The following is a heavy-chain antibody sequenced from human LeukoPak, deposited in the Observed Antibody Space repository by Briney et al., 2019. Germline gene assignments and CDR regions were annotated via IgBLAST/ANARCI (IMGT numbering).Heavy chain of an antibody. Sequence: GGSLRLSCAASGFSFSGHWMHWARQLPGKGLVWVSRISPTGSTTSYADSVKGRFTVSRDNAKNTLYLQANNLRAEDTAVYYCARGPSSNWSGLDFWGQGTLLTVSS. CDR1: GFSFSGHW. J-gene: IGHJ4*02. D-gene: IGHD6-13*01. CDR3: ARGPSSNWSGLDF. V-gene: IGHV3-74*01. CDR2: ISPTGSTT.